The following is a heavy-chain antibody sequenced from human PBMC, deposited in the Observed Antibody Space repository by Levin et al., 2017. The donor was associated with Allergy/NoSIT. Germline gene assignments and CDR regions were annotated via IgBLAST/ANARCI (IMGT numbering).Heavy chain of an antibody. D-gene: IGHD3-10*01. CDR2: IASSDSTI. CDR3: ARDGKCGEILGY. CDR1: GFTFSTYE. V-gene: IGHV3-48*03. J-gene: IGHJ4*02. Sequence: GESLKISCAASGFTFSTYEMNWVRQAPGQGLEWVSYIASSDSTIYYADSVKGRFTISRDNAKNSLYLQLNSLRAEDTAVYYCARDGKCGEILGYWGQGTLVTVSS.